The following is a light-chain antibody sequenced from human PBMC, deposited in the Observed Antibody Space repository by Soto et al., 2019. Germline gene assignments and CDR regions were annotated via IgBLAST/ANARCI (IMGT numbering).Light chain of an antibody. V-gene: IGKV4-1*01. CDR2: WAS. J-gene: IGKJ1*01. CDR1: QNVFYSSNNKDF. CDR3: QQYYDTPWT. Sequence: DIVMTQSPDSLAVSLGERATINCKSSQNVFYSSNNKDFLAWYQQKPGQPPKLLIYWASTRESGVPDRFSGSGAGTDFTLTISSLQAEDVAVYYCQQYYDTPWTFGQGTKVDIK.